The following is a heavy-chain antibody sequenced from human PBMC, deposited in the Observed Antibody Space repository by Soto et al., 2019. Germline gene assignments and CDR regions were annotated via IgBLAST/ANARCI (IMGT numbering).Heavy chain of an antibody. CDR1: GGTFSSYA. CDR3: ARDPSNGYCGGDCYCD. Sequence: SVKVSCKASGGTFSSYAISWVRQAPVQGLEWMGGIIPIFGTANYAQKFQGRVTITADESTSTAYMELSSLRSEDTAVYYCARDPSNGYCGGDCYCDWGQGTLVTVSS. D-gene: IGHD2-21*02. CDR2: IIPIFGTA. J-gene: IGHJ4*02. V-gene: IGHV1-69*13.